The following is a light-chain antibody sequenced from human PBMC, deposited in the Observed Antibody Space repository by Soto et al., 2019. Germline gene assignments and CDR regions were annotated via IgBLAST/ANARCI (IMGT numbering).Light chain of an antibody. CDR3: AAWDASFRADL. V-gene: IGLV1-47*01. J-gene: IGLJ1*01. CDR2: KTN. Sequence: QSVLTQPPSASGTPGQRVTLSCSGGNYSIGVSYVYWYQHFPGPAPRRLMSKTNQPPSGVHERFRASNSGTSAALAITGPRSEDETLYYCAAWDASFRADLFGTGTKVTVL. CDR1: NYSIGVSY.